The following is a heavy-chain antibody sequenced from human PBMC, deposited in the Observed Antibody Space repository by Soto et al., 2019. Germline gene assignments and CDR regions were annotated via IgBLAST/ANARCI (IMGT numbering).Heavy chain of an antibody. V-gene: IGHV3-74*01. CDR2: INSDGSST. CDR3: AKDGDILTGYSIGRVDY. D-gene: IGHD3-9*01. Sequence: PGGSLRLCCAASGFTVSSYWMHWVRQAPGKGLVWVSRINSDGSSTSYADSVKGRFTISRDNAKNSLYLQMNSLRAEDTALYYCAKDGDILTGYSIGRVDYWGQGTLVTVSS. J-gene: IGHJ4*02. CDR1: GFTVSSYW.